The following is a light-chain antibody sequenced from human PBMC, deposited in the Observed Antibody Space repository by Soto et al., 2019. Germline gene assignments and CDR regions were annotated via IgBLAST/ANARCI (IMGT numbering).Light chain of an antibody. V-gene: IGKV3-15*01. CDR3: QQYNNSPLT. CDR2: AAS. CDR1: QSVRSN. Sequence: EIVLTQSPATRPVSPGESATLSCRASQSVRSNLAWYQQKPGQAPRLLIYAASTRATGIQARFSGSGSGTEFTLTITSLQSEDFAVAYCQQYNNSPLTFGGGTKVDIK. J-gene: IGKJ4*01.